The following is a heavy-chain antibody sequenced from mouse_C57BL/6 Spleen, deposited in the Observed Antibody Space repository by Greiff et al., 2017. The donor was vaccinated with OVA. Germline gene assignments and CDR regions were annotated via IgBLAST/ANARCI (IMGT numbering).Heavy chain of an antibody. CDR3: TREVLLRYAMDY. J-gene: IGHJ4*01. CDR1: GYTFTSYW. D-gene: IGHD1-1*01. CDR2: IYPGNSDT. Sequence: VHVKQSGTVLARPGASVKMSCKTSGYTFTSYWMHWVKQRPGQGLEWIGAIYPGNSDTSYNQKFKGKAKLTAVTSASTAYMELSSLTNEDSAVYYCTREVLLRYAMDYWGQGTSVTVSS. V-gene: IGHV1-5*01.